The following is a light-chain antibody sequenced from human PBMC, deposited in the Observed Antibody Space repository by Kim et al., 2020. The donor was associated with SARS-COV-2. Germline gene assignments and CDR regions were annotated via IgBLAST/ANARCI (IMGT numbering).Light chain of an antibody. Sequence: EVVMTQSPATLSLSPGERATLSCRASQTVSSNFLAWYQQKPGQTPRLLIYDTSSRATGIPARFSGSGSGTEFTLTISTLQSEDFAVYYCQQYSNWPLTFGQGTKVDIK. CDR2: DTS. J-gene: IGKJ1*01. CDR3: QQYSNWPLT. V-gene: IGKV3D-15*01. CDR1: QTVSSN.